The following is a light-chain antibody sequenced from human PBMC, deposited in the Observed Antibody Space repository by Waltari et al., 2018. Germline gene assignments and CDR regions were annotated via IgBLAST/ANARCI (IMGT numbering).Light chain of an antibody. CDR2: RNN. Sequence: QSVLTQPPSASGPPGQRVTISCSGSSSNIGSNTVNWYHQLPGTAPKLLIHRNNQRPSGVPDRFSGSKSGTSASLAISGLQSEDEADYYCAAWDDSLNGWVFGGGTKLTVL. CDR3: AAWDDSLNGWV. CDR1: SSNIGSNT. V-gene: IGLV1-44*01. J-gene: IGLJ3*02.